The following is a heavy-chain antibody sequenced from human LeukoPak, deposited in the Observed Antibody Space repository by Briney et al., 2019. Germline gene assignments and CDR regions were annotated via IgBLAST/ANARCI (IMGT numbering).Heavy chain of an antibody. CDR1: GFTFDAYA. CDR2: ISGYAGST. J-gene: IGHJ3*02. Sequence: GGSLRLSCAASGFTFDAYAMHWVRQAPGKGLEWVSLISGYAGSTYYADSVKGRFTISRDNSIHSLFLQMTSLRTEDTALYYFLYDSTDYVMSGAFDIWGLGTMVTVSS. CDR3: LYDSTDYVMSGAFDI. D-gene: IGHD3-22*01. V-gene: IGHV3-43*02.